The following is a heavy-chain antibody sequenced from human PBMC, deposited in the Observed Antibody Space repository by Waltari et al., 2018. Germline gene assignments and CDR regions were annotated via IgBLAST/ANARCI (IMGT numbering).Heavy chain of an antibody. V-gene: IGHV4-4*07. CDR3: ARVFSFSGFGVVTSDAFDI. J-gene: IGHJ3*02. D-gene: IGHD3-3*01. Sequence: QVQLQESGPGLVKPSETLSLTCTVSGGSISSYYWSWIRQPAGKGLEWIGRIYTSGSTNYNPSLKSRVTMSVDTSKNQFSLKLSSVTAADTAVYYCARVFSFSGFGVVTSDAFDIWGQGTMVTVSS. CDR2: IYTSGST. CDR1: GGSISSYY.